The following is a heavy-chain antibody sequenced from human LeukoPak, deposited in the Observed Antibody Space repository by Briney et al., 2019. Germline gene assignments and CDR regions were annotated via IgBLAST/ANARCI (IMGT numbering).Heavy chain of an antibody. CDR2: IKEDGSQK. J-gene: IGHJ4*02. CDR3: ARVRYSGYDWDY. V-gene: IGHV3-7*01. D-gene: IGHD5-12*01. CDR1: GFTFSNHW. Sequence: GGSLRLSCAASGFTFSNHWMSWVRQAPGKGLEWVANIKEDGSQKYYVDSVKGRFTISRDNAKNSLCLQMNSLRAEDTAVYYCARVRYSGYDWDYWGQGTLVTVSS.